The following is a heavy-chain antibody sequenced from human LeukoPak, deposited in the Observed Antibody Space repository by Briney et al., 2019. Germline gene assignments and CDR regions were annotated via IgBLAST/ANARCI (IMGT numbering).Heavy chain of an antibody. D-gene: IGHD2-2*01. J-gene: IGHJ3*02. Sequence: ASVKVSCKASGGTFSSYAISWVRQAPGQGLEWMGGIIPIFGTANYAQKFQGRVTITADESTSTAYMELSSLRSEDTAVYYCARGGPIVVVPAAIAEGAFDIWGQGTMVTVSS. CDR3: ARGGPIVVVPAAIAEGAFDI. CDR2: IIPIFGTA. CDR1: GGTFSSYA. V-gene: IGHV1-69*13.